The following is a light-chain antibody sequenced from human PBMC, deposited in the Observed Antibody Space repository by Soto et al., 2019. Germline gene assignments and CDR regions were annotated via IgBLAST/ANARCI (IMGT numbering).Light chain of an antibody. Sequence: DIQMTQSPSTLSASVGDRVTITCRASQSISSWLAWYQQKPGKAPKLLIYKASNLESGVPSGFSGSGSGTEFTLTISSLQPDDFATYYCQHYNSFGPGTKVDI. CDR3: QHYNS. CDR1: QSISSW. J-gene: IGKJ3*01. V-gene: IGKV1-5*03. CDR2: KAS.